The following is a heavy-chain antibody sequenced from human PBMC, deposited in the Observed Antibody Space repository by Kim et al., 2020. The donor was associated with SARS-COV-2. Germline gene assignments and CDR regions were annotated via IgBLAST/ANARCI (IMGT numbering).Heavy chain of an antibody. J-gene: IGHJ4*02. D-gene: IGHD2-21*01. CDR3: AKDLVVVSASHFDY. Sequence: ESVKGRLTSSRDNYKNKLYLQMNSLRAEDTAVYYCAKDLVVVSASHFDYWGQGTLVTVSS. V-gene: IGHV3-23*01.